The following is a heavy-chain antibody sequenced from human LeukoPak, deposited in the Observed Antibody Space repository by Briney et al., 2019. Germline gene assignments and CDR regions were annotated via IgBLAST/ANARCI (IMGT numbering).Heavy chain of an antibody. V-gene: IGHV3-15*01. CDR1: GFTFSNAW. CDR2: IKSKTDGGTT. CDR3: TRDREMATITHDY. D-gene: IGHD5-24*01. J-gene: IGHJ4*02. Sequence: GGSLRLSCAASGFTFSNAWMSWVRQAPGKGLEWVGRIKSKTDGGTTDYAAPVEGRFTISRDDSKNTLYLQMNSLKTEDTAVYYCTRDREMATITHDYWGQGTLVTVSS.